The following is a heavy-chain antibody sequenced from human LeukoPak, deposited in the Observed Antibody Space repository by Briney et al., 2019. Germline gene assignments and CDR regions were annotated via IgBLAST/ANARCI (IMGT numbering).Heavy chain of an antibody. CDR3: AREWARYDY. J-gene: IGHJ4*02. CDR2: IKPDGSDK. CDR1: GFTFSTYW. D-gene: IGHD1-26*01. V-gene: IGHV3-7*01. Sequence: PGGSLRLSCAASGFTFSTYWMSWVRQAPGKGLEWVADIKPDGSDKYYVGSVKGRFTISRDNAKNSLYLQLDSLRVEDTAVYYCAREWARYDYWGQGTLVTVSS.